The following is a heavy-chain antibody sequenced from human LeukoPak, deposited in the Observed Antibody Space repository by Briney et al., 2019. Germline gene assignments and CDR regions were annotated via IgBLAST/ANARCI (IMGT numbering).Heavy chain of an antibody. Sequence: PSETLSLTCTVSGGSINNYYWSWIRQSPGKGLEWIGYIYYSGSTNYNPSLKSRVTISIDTSKNQFSLKLSSVTAADTAVYYCTRTSNYDFWSGSMYYFDYWGQGTLVTVSS. CDR3: TRTSNYDFWSGSMYYFDY. V-gene: IGHV4-59*01. CDR2: IYYSGST. CDR1: GGSINNYY. D-gene: IGHD3-3*01. J-gene: IGHJ4*02.